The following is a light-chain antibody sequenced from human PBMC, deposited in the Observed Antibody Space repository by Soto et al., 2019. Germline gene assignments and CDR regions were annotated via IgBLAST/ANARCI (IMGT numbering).Light chain of an antibody. J-gene: IGLJ2*01. Sequence: QYALTQPASVSGSPGQSITISCTGTSSDVGAYNYVSWYQQHPGKAPKLMIFDVSNRPSGVSNRFSGSKSGNTASLTISGLQAEDEADYYCSSYTSTILVLFGGGTKVTVL. V-gene: IGLV2-14*03. CDR2: DVS. CDR3: SSYTSTILVL. CDR1: SSDVGAYNY.